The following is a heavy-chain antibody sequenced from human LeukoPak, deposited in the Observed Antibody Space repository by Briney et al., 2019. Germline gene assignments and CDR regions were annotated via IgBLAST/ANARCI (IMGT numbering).Heavy chain of an antibody. Sequence: GGSLRLSCAASGFTFTDYSIHWVRQAPGKGLEWMAVISYDGSKKYYADSVKGRFTISRDNAKNSLYLQMNSLRAEDTAVYYCARDPAAGNYYYYMDVWGKGTTVTVSS. CDR3: ARDPAAGNYYYYMDV. CDR1: GFTFTDYS. D-gene: IGHD6-13*01. J-gene: IGHJ6*03. V-gene: IGHV3-30*04. CDR2: ISYDGSKK.